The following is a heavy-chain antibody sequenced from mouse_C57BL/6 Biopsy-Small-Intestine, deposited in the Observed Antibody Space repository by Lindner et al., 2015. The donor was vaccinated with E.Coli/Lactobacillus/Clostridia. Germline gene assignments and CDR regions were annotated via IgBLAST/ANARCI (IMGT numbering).Heavy chain of an antibody. CDR2: INPNSGGT. J-gene: IGHJ4*01. V-gene: IGHV1S29*02. Sequence: SVKVSCKASGYTFTGHYMHWVRQAPGQGLEWMGWINPNSGGTDYAQKFQGRVTMTSDTSISTAYMELSRLRYDDTALYYCARGGAVAGPRESLFDYWGQGTLVTVSS. D-gene: IGHD6-1*01. CDR3: ARGGAVAGPRESLFDY. CDR1: GYTFTGHY.